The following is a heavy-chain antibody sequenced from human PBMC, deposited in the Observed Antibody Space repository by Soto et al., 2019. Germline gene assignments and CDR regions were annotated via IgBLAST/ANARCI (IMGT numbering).Heavy chain of an antibody. J-gene: IGHJ5*02. V-gene: IGHV1-3*01. Sequence: EASVKLYCKASGYTLTSYAMHWVRQAPGQRLEWMGWINAGNGNTKYSQKFQGRVTITRDTSASTAYMELSSLTSEDTAVYFCAAEIDDYADFNHWGQGTPVTVSS. D-gene: IGHD4-17*01. CDR2: INAGNGNT. CDR3: AAEIDDYADFNH. CDR1: GYTLTSYA.